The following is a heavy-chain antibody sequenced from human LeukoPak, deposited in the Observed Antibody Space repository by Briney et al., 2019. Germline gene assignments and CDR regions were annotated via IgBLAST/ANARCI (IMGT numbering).Heavy chain of an antibody. CDR1: GCSFSSGSYY. CDR2: IYYSGST. CDR3: CMKGYCSGGSCYDY. D-gene: IGHD2-15*01. Sequence: SSETLSLTCTVSGCSFSSGSYYWSWLRQPPGKGLEWIVYIYYSGSTNYNPSLDSRVTISVNTSKYLFSLKLSSVAAATTAVYYCCMKGYCSGGSCYDYWGQGTLVRVSS. J-gene: IGHJ4*02. V-gene: IGHV4-61*01.